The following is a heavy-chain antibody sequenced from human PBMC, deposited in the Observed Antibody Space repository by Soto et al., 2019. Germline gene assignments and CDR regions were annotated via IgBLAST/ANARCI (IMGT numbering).Heavy chain of an antibody. J-gene: IGHJ2*01. CDR2: ISPANADK. D-gene: IGHD6-19*01. Sequence: QVELMQSGPEVKRPGASVKVSCKASGYTFITSRINWVRQTPGQVLEWVGWISPANADKKYAQKFKGRVTLTSETSTDTVYMELTNLRSDDTAVYFCARGRYFATTHRQWWYFDFWGRGTPVTVSS. CDR1: GYTFITSR. V-gene: IGHV1-18*01. CDR3: ARGRYFATTHRQWWYFDF.